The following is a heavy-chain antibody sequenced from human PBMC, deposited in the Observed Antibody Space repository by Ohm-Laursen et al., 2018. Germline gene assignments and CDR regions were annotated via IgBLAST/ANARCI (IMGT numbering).Heavy chain of an antibody. D-gene: IGHD4-17*01. CDR1: GYTFTSYD. Sequence: SVKVSCKASGYTFTSYDINWVRQATGQGLEWMGWMNPNSGNTGYAQKFQGRVTMTRNTSISTAYMELSRLRSDDTAVYYCAADYGDYVFDYWGQGTLVTVSS. CDR2: MNPNSGNT. V-gene: IGHV1-8*01. CDR3: AADYGDYVFDY. J-gene: IGHJ4*02.